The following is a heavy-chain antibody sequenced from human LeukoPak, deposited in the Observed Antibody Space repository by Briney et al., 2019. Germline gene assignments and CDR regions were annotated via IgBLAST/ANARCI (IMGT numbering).Heavy chain of an antibody. J-gene: IGHJ3*02. Sequence: SGKVSCKASGYSFTSYGISWVRQAPGQGLEWMGWISAYNGNTNYAQKLQGRVTMTTDTSTSTAYMELRSLRSHDTTVYYCARQMGSTRAFDIGGQGTMFTVS. D-gene: IGHD6-13*01. CDR2: ISAYNGNT. CDR3: ARQMGSTRAFDI. CDR1: GYSFTSYG. V-gene: IGHV1-18*01.